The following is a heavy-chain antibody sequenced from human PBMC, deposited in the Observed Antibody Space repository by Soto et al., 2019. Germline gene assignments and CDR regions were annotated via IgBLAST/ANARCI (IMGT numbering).Heavy chain of an antibody. J-gene: IGHJ4*02. Sequence: ASVKVSCKASGYTFTSYYIHWVRQAPGQGLEWMGIINPSGGSTSYAQKFQGRVTMTRDTSTSTVYMELSSLRSEDTAVYYCASSSSSAYYFDYWGQGTLVTVSS. V-gene: IGHV1-46*01. CDR2: INPSGGST. CDR1: GYTFTSYY. CDR3: ASSSSSAYYFDY. D-gene: IGHD6-6*01.